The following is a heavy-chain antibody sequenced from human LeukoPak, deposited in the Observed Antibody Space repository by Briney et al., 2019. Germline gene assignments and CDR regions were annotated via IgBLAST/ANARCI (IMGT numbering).Heavy chain of an antibody. J-gene: IGHJ1*01. CDR1: GYTFTSYG. D-gene: IGHD2-15*01. CDR3: ARDPPRCSGGSCYSGEYFQH. Sequence: GASVKVSCKASGYTFTSYGISWVRQAPGQGLEWMGWISAYSGNTNYAQKLQGRVTMTTDTSTSTAYMELRSLRSDDTAVYYCARDPPRCSGGSCYSGEYFQHWGQGTLVTVSS. V-gene: IGHV1-18*01. CDR2: ISAYSGNT.